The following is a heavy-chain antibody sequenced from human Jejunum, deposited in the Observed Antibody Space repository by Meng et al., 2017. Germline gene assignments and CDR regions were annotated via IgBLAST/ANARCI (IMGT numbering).Heavy chain of an antibody. CDR2: ISSSTRYI. CDR3: TKGGAAGTPVTYAFDI. J-gene: IGHJ3*02. V-gene: IGHV3-21*01. CDR1: GFTFSPYT. Sequence: GESLRPSCVASGFTFSPYTANWVRQAPGKGLEWVASISSSTRYIYYADSLRARFTISRDHARNSLYLQMNNLRPDDTAVYYCTKGGAAGTPVTYAFDIWGQGTMVTVSS. D-gene: IGHD6-25*01.